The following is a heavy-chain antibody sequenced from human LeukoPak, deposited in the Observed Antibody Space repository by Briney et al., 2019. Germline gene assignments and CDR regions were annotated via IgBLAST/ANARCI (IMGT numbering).Heavy chain of an antibody. V-gene: IGHV4-59*08. D-gene: IGHD1-26*01. CDR3: ARSWAAKWELPGQFDS. CDR1: GASLNNYY. Sequence: SETLSLTCTVSGASLNNYYWSWIRQSPEKGLEWLGFVFSRGTTNLNPSFKSRLIMSIDTSKNQFSLRLSSVTAADTAVYFCARSWAAKWELPGQFDSWGQGRLVSVSS. CDR2: VFSRGTT. J-gene: IGHJ4*02.